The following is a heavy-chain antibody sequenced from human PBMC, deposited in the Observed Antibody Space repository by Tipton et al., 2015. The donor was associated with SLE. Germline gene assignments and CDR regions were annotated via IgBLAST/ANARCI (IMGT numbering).Heavy chain of an antibody. CDR3: ARVWLNNAFDI. D-gene: IGHD2/OR15-2a*01. CDR2: IYHSGST. J-gene: IGHJ3*02. Sequence: TLSLTCTVSGGSIRDHFWSWVRQPPGKGLEWIGYIYHSGSTNYNPSLKSRVTMSVDMSKNQIFLKMTSVTAADSAVYFCARVWLNNAFDIWGQGTRVTVSS. V-gene: IGHV4-59*11. CDR1: GGSIRDHF.